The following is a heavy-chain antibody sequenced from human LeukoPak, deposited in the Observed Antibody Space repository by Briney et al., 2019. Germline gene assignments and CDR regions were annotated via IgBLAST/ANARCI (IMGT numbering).Heavy chain of an antibody. D-gene: IGHD3-9*01. J-gene: IGHJ4*02. CDR1: GDSVSSNSVA. CDR3: SRDRSDWFDFDY. CDR2: TYYRSKWYN. V-gene: IGHV6-1*01. Sequence: SQTLSLTCAISGDSVSSNSVAWNWISQSPSRGLEWLGRTYYRSKWYNDYAVSVKSRITINPDTSKNQFSLLLNSVTPGDTAVYYCSRDRSDWFDFDYWGQGTLVTVSS.